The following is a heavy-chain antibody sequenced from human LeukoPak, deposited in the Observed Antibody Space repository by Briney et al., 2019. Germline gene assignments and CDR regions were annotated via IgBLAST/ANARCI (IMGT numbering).Heavy chain of an antibody. CDR2: ISSSSSYI. J-gene: IGHJ3*01. V-gene: IGHV3-21*01. D-gene: IGHD2-15*01. CDR1: GFTFSSYS. CDR3: ARIGYCSGGSCYSAAFDL. Sequence: GGSLRLSCAASGFTFSSYSMNWVRQAPGKGLEWVSSISSSSSYIYYADSVKGRFTISRDNAKNSLYLQMNSLRAEDTAVYYCARIGYCSGGSCYSAAFDLWGQGTMVTVSS.